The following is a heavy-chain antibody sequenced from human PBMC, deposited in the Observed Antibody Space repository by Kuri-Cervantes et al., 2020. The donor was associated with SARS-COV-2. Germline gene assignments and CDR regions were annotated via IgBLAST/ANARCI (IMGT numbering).Heavy chain of an antibody. D-gene: IGHD3-22*01. J-gene: IGHJ4*02. V-gene: IGHV4-59*08. CDR1: GGSISSYY. CDR3: ARHPYYYESSGSLFRVYDH. CDR2: IYYSGST. Sequence: SETLSLTCTVSGGSISSYYWSWIRQPPGKGLEWIGYIYYSGSTNYNPSLKSRVTISVDTSKNQFSLKLSSVTAADTAVYYCARHPYYYESSGSLFRVYDHWGPGTLVTVSS.